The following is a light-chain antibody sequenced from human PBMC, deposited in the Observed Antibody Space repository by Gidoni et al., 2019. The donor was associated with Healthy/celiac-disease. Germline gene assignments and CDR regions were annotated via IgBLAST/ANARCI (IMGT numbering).Light chain of an antibody. V-gene: IGLV1-40*01. CDR2: GNS. CDR1: SSNIGAGYD. J-gene: IGLJ2*01. CDR3: QSYDSSLSGHVV. Sequence: QSVLPQPPSVSGAPRPRVTIPRTGSSSNIGAGYDVHCYQQLPGTAPNLLIYGNSNRPSRFPDRFSGSKSGTSASLAITGLQAEDEADYYCQSYDSSLSGHVVFGGGTKLTVL.